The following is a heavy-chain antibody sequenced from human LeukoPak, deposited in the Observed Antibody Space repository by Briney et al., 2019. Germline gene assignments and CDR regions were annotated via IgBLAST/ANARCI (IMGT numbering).Heavy chain of an antibody. CDR2: IWYDGSNK. Sequence: GGSPRLSCAASGFTFSSYGMHWVRQAPGKGLEWVAVIWYDGSNKYYADSVKGRFTISRDNSKNTLYLQMNSLRAEDTAVYYCAKGVMAGGGYYYGMDVWGQGTTVTVSS. J-gene: IGHJ6*02. V-gene: IGHV3-33*06. CDR3: AKGVMAGGGYYYGMDV. D-gene: IGHD5-24*01. CDR1: GFTFSSYG.